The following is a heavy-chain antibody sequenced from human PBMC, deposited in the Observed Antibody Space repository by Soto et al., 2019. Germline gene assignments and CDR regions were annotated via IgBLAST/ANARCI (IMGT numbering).Heavy chain of an antibody. J-gene: IGHJ4*02. CDR1: RYGFTSYA. D-gene: IGHD2-15*01. Sequence: ASVKVCCKDSRYGFTSYAMHWVRQAPGQRLEWMGWINAGNGNTKYSQKFQGRVTITRDTSASTAYMELSSLRSEDTAVYYCARDLGGWSDYWGQGTLVTVPQ. V-gene: IGHV1-3*01. CDR3: ARDLGGWSDY. CDR2: INAGNGNT.